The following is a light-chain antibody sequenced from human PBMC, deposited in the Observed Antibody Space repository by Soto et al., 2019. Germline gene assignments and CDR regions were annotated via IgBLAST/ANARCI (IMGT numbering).Light chain of an antibody. J-gene: IGKJ4*01. CDR2: WAS. V-gene: IGKV4-1*01. CDR1: QSVLYDTNNRNY. Sequence: DIVMTQSPDSLAVSLGERATINCKSSQSVLYDTNNRNYLAWYQQKPGQPPKLLIYWASTRESGVPDRFSGSASGTDFTLTISRLQAEDVAVYYCQQYYGSPLTFGGGTKVEIK. CDR3: QQYYGSPLT.